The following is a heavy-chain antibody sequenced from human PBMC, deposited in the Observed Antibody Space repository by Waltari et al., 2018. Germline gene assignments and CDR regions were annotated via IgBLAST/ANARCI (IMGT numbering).Heavy chain of an antibody. D-gene: IGHD3-22*01. CDR3: RSSGYYYYGMDV. V-gene: IGHV3-49*04. Sequence: EVQLVESGGGLVQPGRSLRLSCTASGFTFGDYAMSWVRQAPGKGLEWVGFIRSKAYGGTTEYAASVKGRFTISRDDSKSIAYLQMNSLKTEDTAVYYCRSSGYYYYGMDVWGQGTTVTVSS. CDR2: IRSKAYGGTT. J-gene: IGHJ6*02. CDR1: GFTFGDYA.